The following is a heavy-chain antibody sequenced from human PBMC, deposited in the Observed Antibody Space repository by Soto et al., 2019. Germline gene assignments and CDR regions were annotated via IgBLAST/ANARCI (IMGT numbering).Heavy chain of an antibody. V-gene: IGHV4-59*01. CDR1: GGSISSYY. CDR3: ARAGNYYGSGSYVYYYGMDV. D-gene: IGHD3-10*01. CDR2: IYYSGST. J-gene: IGHJ6*02. Sequence: SETLSLTCTVSGGSISSYYWSWIRPPPGKGLEWIGYIYYSGSTNYNPSLKSRVTISVDTSKNQFSLKLSSVTAADTAVYYCARAGNYYGSGSYVYYYGMDVSGQGTTVTVSS.